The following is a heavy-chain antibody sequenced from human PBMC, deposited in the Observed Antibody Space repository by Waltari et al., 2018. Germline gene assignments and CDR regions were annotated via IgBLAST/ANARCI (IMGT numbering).Heavy chain of an antibody. D-gene: IGHD4-17*01. Sequence: QPPGKGLEWIGEINHRGITNYNPSLKSRVTIAVDTSKNQFSLKLSSVTAADTAVYYCARVITTVTTYFDYWGQGTLVTVSS. V-gene: IGHV4-34*01. CDR3: ARVITTVTTYFDY. CDR2: INHRGIT. J-gene: IGHJ4*02.